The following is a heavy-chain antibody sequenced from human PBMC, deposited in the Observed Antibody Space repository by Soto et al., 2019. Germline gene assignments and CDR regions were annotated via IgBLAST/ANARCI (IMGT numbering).Heavy chain of an antibody. D-gene: IGHD2-21*01. CDR1: GYTFTSYF. Sequence: ASVKVSCKASGYTFTSYFISWVRQAPGQGLEWMGWISAYNGNTNYAQKLQGRVTMTTDTSTSTAYMELRSLRSDDTAVYYCARDSVVVRNYYFYYWGQGTLVTVSS. J-gene: IGHJ4*02. CDR2: ISAYNGNT. CDR3: ARDSVVVRNYYFYY. V-gene: IGHV1-18*01.